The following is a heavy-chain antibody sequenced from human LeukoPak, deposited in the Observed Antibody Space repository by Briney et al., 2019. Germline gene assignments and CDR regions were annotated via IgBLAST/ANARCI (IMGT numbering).Heavy chain of an antibody. CDR3: ARVGSGWSPFDY. J-gene: IGHJ4*02. CDR1: GFTFSSYW. D-gene: IGHD6-19*01. CDR2: INSDGSST. Sequence: GGSLRLSCAASGFTFSSYWMHWVRQAPGKGLVWVSRINSDGSSTSYADSVKGRFTISRGNAKNTLYLQMNSLRAEDTAVYYCARVGSGWSPFDYWGQGTLVTVSS. V-gene: IGHV3-74*01.